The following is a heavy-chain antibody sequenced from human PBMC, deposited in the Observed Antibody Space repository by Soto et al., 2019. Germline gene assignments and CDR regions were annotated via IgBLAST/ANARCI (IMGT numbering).Heavy chain of an antibody. D-gene: IGHD3-3*01. CDR3: ARSDGDSSYYSTFWLDY. Sequence: SETLSLTCTVLGDTVGSGPNYWSWIRQSPGKGLEWIGYVFNRGRTNYNPSLRSRATISADTTKTQFSLQLTSVTAADTAAYYCARSDGDSSYYSTFWLDYWGPGTLVTVSS. V-gene: IGHV4-61*01. J-gene: IGHJ4*02. CDR2: VFNRGRT. CDR1: GDTVGSGPNY.